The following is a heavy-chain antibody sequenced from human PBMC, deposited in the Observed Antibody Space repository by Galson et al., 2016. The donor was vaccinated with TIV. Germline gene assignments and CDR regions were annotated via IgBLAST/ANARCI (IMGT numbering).Heavy chain of an antibody. Sequence: SVKVSCKVSGYTLRDLSMHWVRQAPGKGLEWMGGFDPENDRAIYVQRFKGRVTMTDDTSTDTSSLELRRLRSDDTAVYFCATARLGIFNYFDSWGQGTLVTVSS. CDR3: ATARLGIFNYFDS. J-gene: IGHJ4*02. D-gene: IGHD3-9*01. CDR1: GYTLRDLS. CDR2: FDPENDRA. V-gene: IGHV1-24*01.